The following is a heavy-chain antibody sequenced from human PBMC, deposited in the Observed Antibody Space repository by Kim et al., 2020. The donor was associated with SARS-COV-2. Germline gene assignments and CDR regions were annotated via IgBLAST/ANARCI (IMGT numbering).Heavy chain of an antibody. J-gene: IGHJ5*02. CDR1: GGSISSYY. V-gene: IGHV4-59*01. CDR2: IYYSGST. CDR3: ARVYGDYVSSPFDP. Sequence: SETLSLTCTVSGGSISSYYWSWIRQPPGKGLEWIGYIYYSGSTNYNPSLKSRVTISVDTSKNQFSLKLSSVTAADTAVYYCARVYGDYVSSPFDPWGQGTLVTVSS. D-gene: IGHD4-17*01.